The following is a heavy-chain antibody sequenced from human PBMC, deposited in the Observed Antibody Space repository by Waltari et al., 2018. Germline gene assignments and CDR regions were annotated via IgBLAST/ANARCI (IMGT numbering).Heavy chain of an antibody. CDR1: GGFICSHY. V-gene: IGHV4-59*11. CDR2: IYYGGDK. D-gene: IGHD3-3*01. J-gene: IGHJ4*02. Sequence: QVDLQQAGPGLVRPSETLSPTCSVSGGFICSHYWSWIRQSPGKGLEWIGFIYYGGDKNYNPSFKSRVTISVDTSKSQVSLVLTSVTAADTAVYFCAGTTWRFGNNIDSWGQGTLVTVSS. CDR3: AGTTWRFGNNIDS.